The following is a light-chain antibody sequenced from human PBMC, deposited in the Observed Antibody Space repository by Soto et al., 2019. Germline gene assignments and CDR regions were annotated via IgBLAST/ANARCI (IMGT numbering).Light chain of an antibody. CDR2: AAS. CDR1: QSVNSN. J-gene: IGKJ3*01. V-gene: IGKV3-15*01. CDR3: QQCNDWPLT. Sequence: EIVLTQSPATLSVSPGERATLSCRASQSVNSNLAWYQRKPGQAPRLLIYAASARATGIPARFSGSGSGTEFTLTISSLQSEDFAVYYCQQCNDWPLTFGPGTKVDIK.